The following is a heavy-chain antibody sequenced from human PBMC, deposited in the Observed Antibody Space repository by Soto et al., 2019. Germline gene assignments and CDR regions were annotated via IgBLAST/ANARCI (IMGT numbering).Heavy chain of an antibody. CDR3: PRDNGSSGWSADAFDI. CDR2: IRTKTYGGAT. CDR1: GFPFRDYA. Sequence: GGSLRLSCTASGFPFRDYALSWVRQAPGKGLEWVSFIRTKTYGGATQYAASVQGRFTISRDDSKNIAYLQMDSLKIEDTAVYYCPRDNGSSGWSADAFDIWAQGTVVTVSS. D-gene: IGHD6-19*01. J-gene: IGHJ3*02. V-gene: IGHV3-49*04.